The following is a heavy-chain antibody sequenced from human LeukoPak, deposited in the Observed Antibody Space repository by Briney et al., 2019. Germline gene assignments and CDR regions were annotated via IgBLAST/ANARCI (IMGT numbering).Heavy chain of an antibody. CDR3: AREEIYSSGRDAFDI. CDR1: GGSISSGGYY. V-gene: IGHV4-31*03. J-gene: IGHJ3*02. CDR2: IYYSRST. D-gene: IGHD6-19*01. Sequence: SQTLSLTCTLSGGSISSGGYYWSWIRQHPGKGLEWIGYIYYSRSTYYNPSLKSRVTISVDTSKNQFSLKLSSAAAAPTAVYYFAREEIYSSGRDAFDIWGQGTMVTVSS.